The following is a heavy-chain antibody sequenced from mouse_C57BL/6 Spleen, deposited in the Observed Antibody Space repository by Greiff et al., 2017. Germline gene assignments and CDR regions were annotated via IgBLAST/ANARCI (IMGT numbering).Heavy chain of an antibody. CDR2: INPNNGGT. J-gene: IGHJ2*01. CDR3: ASQVHYCGSSFDY. D-gene: IGHD1-1*01. V-gene: IGHV1-22*01. Sequence: VQLQQSGPELVKPGASVKMSCKASGYTFTDYNMHWVKQSHGKSLEWIGNINPNNGGTSYNQKFKGKAKLTVNKSSSTAYMELRSLTSEDSAVYYCASQVHYCGSSFDYWGQGTTLTVSS. CDR1: GYTFTDYN.